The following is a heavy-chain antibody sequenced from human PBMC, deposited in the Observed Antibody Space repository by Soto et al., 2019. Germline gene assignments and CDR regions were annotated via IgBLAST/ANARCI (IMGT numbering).Heavy chain of an antibody. J-gene: IGHJ4*02. D-gene: IGHD6-13*01. V-gene: IGHV3-74*01. CDR2: INRDGSSI. CDR3: AREIATTGECYFDY. Sequence: EVQLVESGGGLVQPGGSLRLSCAASGFTFSSYWMHWVRQAPGKGLVWVSRINRDGSSINYADSARGRVTISRDNAKNTLYLQVNGLRAEDTAVYYCAREIATTGECYFDYWGQGIFVNGSS. CDR1: GFTFSSYW.